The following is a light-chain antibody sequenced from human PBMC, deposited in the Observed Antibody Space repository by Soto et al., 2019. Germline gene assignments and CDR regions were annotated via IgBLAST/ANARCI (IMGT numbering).Light chain of an antibody. CDR2: DAS. Sequence: IVLTQSPATLSLSPGERVTLSCKASQSISNSLGWFQQKPGQAPRLLIDDASNRATGIPARFTGSGSGSDFTLTISSLEPEDFGVYYCRQRYNWPLTFGGGTKVDIK. V-gene: IGKV3-11*01. CDR1: QSISNS. CDR3: RQRYNWPLT. J-gene: IGKJ4*01.